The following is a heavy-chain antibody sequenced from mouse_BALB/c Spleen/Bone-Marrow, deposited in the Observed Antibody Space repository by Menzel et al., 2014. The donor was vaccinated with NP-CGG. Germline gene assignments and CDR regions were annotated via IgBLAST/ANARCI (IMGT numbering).Heavy chain of an antibody. D-gene: IGHD2-1*01. CDR1: GYAFSSYW. Sequence: VQLVESGAELVRPGSSVKISCKASGYAFSSYWMNWVKQRPGQGLEWIGQIYPGDGDTNYNGKFKGKATLTADKSSSTAYMQLGSLTSEDSAVYFCARTGNLAWFAYWGQGTLVTVSA. V-gene: IGHV1-80*01. CDR2: IYPGDGDT. J-gene: IGHJ3*01. CDR3: ARTGNLAWFAY.